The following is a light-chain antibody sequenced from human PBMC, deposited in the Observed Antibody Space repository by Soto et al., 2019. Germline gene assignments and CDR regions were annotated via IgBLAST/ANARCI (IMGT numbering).Light chain of an antibody. V-gene: IGLV2-11*01. CDR2: DVS. CDR1: GSDVGSYNY. J-gene: IGLJ2*01. CDR3: SSYAGSKNTVV. Sequence: QSALTQPRSVTGSPGQSVTISCTGTGSDVGSYNYVSWYQQHPGKAPKLMIYDVSRRPSGVPDRFSGSESGNTASLTVSGLQAEDEADYYCSSYAGSKNTVVFGGGTKLTVL.